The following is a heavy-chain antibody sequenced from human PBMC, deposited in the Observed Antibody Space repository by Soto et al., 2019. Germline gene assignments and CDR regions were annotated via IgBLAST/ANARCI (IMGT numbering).Heavy chain of an antibody. Sequence: QLVQSGAELKKPGASVKVSCKASGYSFTDYGFTWVRQAPGQGLEWMGWISAYNGNTNYAQKLQGRVTMTPDTSTSTDYMELRNLRSDDTAVYYCATGYPAAFDYWGQGTLVTVSS. V-gene: IGHV1-18*01. D-gene: IGHD3-9*01. CDR3: ATGYPAAFDY. CDR1: GYSFTDYG. CDR2: ISAYNGNT. J-gene: IGHJ4*02.